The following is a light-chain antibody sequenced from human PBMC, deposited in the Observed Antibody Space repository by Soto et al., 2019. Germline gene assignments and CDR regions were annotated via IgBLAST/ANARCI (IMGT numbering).Light chain of an antibody. V-gene: IGLV1-40*01. Sequence: SVLTQPPSVSGAPGQRVTISCTGSSSNIVAGYDVHWYQQLPGTAPKLLIYGNSNRPSGVPDRFSGSKSGTSASLAITGLQAEDEADYYCQSYDSSLSALFGGGTKLTVL. J-gene: IGLJ3*02. CDR1: SSNIVAGYD. CDR3: QSYDSSLSAL. CDR2: GNS.